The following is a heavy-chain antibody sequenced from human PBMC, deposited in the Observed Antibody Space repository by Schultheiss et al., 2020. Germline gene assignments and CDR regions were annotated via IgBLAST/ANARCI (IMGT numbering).Heavy chain of an antibody. CDR1: GFIFSSYA. Sequence: GGSLRLSCTASGFIFSSYAMHWVRQAPGKGLEWVAVLSYDGSNKYYADSVKGRFTISRDNSKNTLYLQMNSLRAEDTAVFYCAKDRRENYYDSSGYWKEAEDYRYFALWGRGTLVTVSS. CDR2: LSYDGSNK. J-gene: IGHJ2*01. D-gene: IGHD3-22*01. CDR3: AKDRRENYYDSSGYWKEAEDYRYFAL. V-gene: IGHV3-30-3*02.